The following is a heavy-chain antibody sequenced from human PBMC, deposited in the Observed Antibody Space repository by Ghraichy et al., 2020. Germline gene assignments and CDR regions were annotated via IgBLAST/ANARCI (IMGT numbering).Heavy chain of an antibody. Sequence: LSLTCAASGFTFSDYYMSWIRQAPGKGLEWVSYISSSGSTIYYADSVKGRFTISRDNAKNSLYLQMNSLRAEDTAVYYCAREGYCSGGSCLKGAFDIWGQGTMVTVSS. CDR2: ISSSGSTI. V-gene: IGHV3-11*01. CDR1: GFTFSDYY. D-gene: IGHD2-15*01. CDR3: AREGYCSGGSCLKGAFDI. J-gene: IGHJ3*02.